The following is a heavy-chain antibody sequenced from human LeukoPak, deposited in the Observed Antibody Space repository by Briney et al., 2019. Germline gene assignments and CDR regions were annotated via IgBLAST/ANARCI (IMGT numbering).Heavy chain of an antibody. CDR1: GYTLTSYC. V-gene: IGHV1-46*01. CDR3: ARVKPNYYDSSAYGTFDI. Sequence: ASVKVSCKASGYTLTSYCMHWVRQAPGQGLEWMGIINPSGGSTSYAQKFQGRVTMTRDTSTSTVYMELSSLRSEDTAVYYCARVKPNYYDSSAYGTFDIWGQGTMVTVSS. D-gene: IGHD3-22*01. J-gene: IGHJ3*02. CDR2: INPSGGST.